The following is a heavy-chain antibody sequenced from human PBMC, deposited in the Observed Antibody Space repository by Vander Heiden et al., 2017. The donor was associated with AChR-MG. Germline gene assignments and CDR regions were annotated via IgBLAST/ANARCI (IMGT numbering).Heavy chain of an antibody. CDR1: AFTFSSYT. CDR3: ARDYKGVPAAIISYYYYGMDV. D-gene: IGHD2-2*02. V-gene: IGHV3-21*01. Sequence: EVQLVESGGGLVKPGASPRLSCAASAFTFSSYTMNWVRQAAGKGLEWVSSISSSSSYIYYADSVKGRFTISRDNAKNSLYLQMNSLRAEDTAVYYCARDYKGVPAAIISYYYYGMDVWGQGTTVTVSS. J-gene: IGHJ6*02. CDR2: ISSSSSYI.